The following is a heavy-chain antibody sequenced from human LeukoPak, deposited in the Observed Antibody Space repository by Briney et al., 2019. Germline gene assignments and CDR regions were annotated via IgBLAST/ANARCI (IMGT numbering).Heavy chain of an antibody. CDR3: AREDPQTTVPEGMDV. V-gene: IGHV4-59*01. J-gene: IGHJ6*02. D-gene: IGHD4-17*01. Sequence: SETLSLTCTVSGGSISYYYWSWIRQSPGKGPEWIGYIYYSGTTNYNPSLKSRVAISVDTSKNQFSLQLRSVTAADTAVYYCAREDPQTTVPEGMDVWGQGTTVTVSS. CDR2: IYYSGTT. CDR1: GGSISYYY.